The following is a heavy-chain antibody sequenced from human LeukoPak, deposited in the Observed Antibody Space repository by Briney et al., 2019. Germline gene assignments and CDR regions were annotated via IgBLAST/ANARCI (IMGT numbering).Heavy chain of an antibody. Sequence: SQTLSFTCTVSGGSISSGSYYWSWIRQPAGKGLEWIGRIYTSGSTNYNPSLKTRVTISIDTSKKQFSLKLSSVTAADTAVYYCASRTPHDMLTGYYWVDYYMDVWGKGTTVTVSS. J-gene: IGHJ6*03. CDR2: IYTSGST. V-gene: IGHV4-61*02. D-gene: IGHD3-9*01. CDR1: GGSISSGSYY. CDR3: ASRTPHDMLTGYYWVDYYMDV.